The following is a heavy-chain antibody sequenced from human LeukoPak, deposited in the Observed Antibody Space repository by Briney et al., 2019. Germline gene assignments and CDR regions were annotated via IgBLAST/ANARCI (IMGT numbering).Heavy chain of an antibody. Sequence: GGSLRLSCAASGFTFSSYWMHWVRQAPGKGLVWVSRINSDGSSTSYADSVKGRFTISRDNAKNTLYLQVNSLRAEDTAVYYCARDGYGDIHDAFDIWGQGTMVTVSS. D-gene: IGHD4-17*01. CDR1: GFTFSSYW. V-gene: IGHV3-74*01. CDR3: ARDGYGDIHDAFDI. CDR2: INSDGSST. J-gene: IGHJ3*02.